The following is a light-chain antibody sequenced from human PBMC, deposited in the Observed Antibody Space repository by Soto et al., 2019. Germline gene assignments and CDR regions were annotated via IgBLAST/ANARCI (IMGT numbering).Light chain of an antibody. CDR1: SNTIGGYNV. CDR2: EGI. CDR3: SLYTTASTYV. V-gene: IGLV2-14*02. Sequence: QSALTQPASVSGSPGQSITISCTGSSNTIGGYNVVSWYQQHPGKAPKVIIYEGIKRPSGVSNRFSGAISGNTASLTISGLQAEDEAEYYCSLYTTASTYVFGTGTKLTVL. J-gene: IGLJ1*01.